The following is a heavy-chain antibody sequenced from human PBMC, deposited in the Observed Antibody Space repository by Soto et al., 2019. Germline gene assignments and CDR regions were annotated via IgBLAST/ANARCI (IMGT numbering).Heavy chain of an antibody. J-gene: IGHJ6*02. CDR1: GYTFTSYY. V-gene: IGHV1-46*01. Sequence: GASVKVSCKASGYTFTSYYMHWVRQAPGQGLEWMGIINPSGGSTSYAQKFQGRVTMTRDTSTSTVYMELSSLRSEDTAVYYCARDLGYSSGWYGWCYYYYGMDVWGQGTTVTVSS. CDR3: ARDLGYSSGWYGWCYYYYGMDV. D-gene: IGHD6-19*01. CDR2: INPSGGST.